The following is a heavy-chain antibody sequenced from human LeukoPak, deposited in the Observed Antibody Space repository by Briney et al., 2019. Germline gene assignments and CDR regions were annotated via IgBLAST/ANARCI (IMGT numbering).Heavy chain of an antibody. V-gene: IGHV4-39*07. CDR2: IYYSGST. Sequence: SETLSLTCTVSGGSISSSSYYWGWIRQPPGKGLEWIGSIYYSGSTYYNPSLKSRVTISVDTSKNQFSLKLSSVTAADTAVYYCARAQYSSSLGLFDYWGQGTLVTVSS. D-gene: IGHD6-6*01. J-gene: IGHJ4*02. CDR1: GGSISSSSYY. CDR3: ARAQYSSSLGLFDY.